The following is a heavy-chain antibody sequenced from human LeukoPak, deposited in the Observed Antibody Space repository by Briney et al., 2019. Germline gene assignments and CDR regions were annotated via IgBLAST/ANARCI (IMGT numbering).Heavy chain of an antibody. V-gene: IGHV3-23*01. CDR1: GFTFDNHA. D-gene: IGHD5-18*01. CDR2: LRGRGDSK. CDR3: AKDFRDSSMFTDGCFDP. J-gene: IGHJ5*02. Sequence: PGGSLRLSCAASGFTFDNHAMSWVRQAPGKGLEWVSGLRGRGDSKYYADSVMGRFTISRDNSKNTLYLQINRLRTEDTALYFCAKDFRDSSMFTDGCFDPWGQGTLVTVSS.